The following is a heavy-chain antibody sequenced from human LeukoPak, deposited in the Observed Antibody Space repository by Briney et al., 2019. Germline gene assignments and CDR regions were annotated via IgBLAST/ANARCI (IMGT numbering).Heavy chain of an antibody. CDR1: GYSFTAFY. CDR2: IHPRRGDT. Sequence: ASVKVSCKTSGYSFTAFYIHWVRQAPGQGLEWMGWIHPRRGDTNYAQKFEGRVTMTRDTSIRTAYMELSRLTSDDTAVYFCARDKWLRDYWGQGTLVTVSS. J-gene: IGHJ4*02. D-gene: IGHD5-12*01. CDR3: ARDKWLRDY. V-gene: IGHV1-2*02.